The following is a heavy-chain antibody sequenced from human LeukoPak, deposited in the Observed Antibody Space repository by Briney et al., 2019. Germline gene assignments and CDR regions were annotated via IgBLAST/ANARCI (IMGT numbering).Heavy chain of an antibody. Sequence: PSETLSLTCTVSGGSIGSSSYYWGWIRQPPGKGLEWIGTMFYAGDTFYNPSLESRVTISVDTSKNQFSLKLTSVTAADRAVYYCARTDSGRFSYFDYWGQGTLVTVSS. D-gene: IGHD5-12*01. CDR1: GGSIGSSSYY. CDR2: MFYAGDT. J-gene: IGHJ4*02. V-gene: IGHV4-39*01. CDR3: ARTDSGRFSYFDY.